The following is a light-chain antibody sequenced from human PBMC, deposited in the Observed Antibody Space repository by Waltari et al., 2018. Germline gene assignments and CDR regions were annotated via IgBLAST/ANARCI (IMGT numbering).Light chain of an antibody. J-gene: IGKJ3*01. CDR1: QSIPTNY. CDR3: QQSGTSPFT. CDR2: IAS. Sequence: IVLTQSPGTLSLSPGERATLSCSASQSIPTNYLAWYQQRPGRAPRLIIYIASSRATGIPDRFSGSGSGTDFTLTISRLEPEDFAVYYCQQSGTSPFTFGPGTKVDI. V-gene: IGKV3-20*01.